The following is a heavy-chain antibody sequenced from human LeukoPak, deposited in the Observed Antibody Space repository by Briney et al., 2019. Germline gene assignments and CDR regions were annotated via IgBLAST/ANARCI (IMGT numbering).Heavy chain of an antibody. CDR3: ARGIESYGDYGY. Sequence: SETLSLTCTVSGGSISGSYWSWIRPPPGKGLEWIAYMYNSGSTNYNPSPKRRVTISIDTSKNQFSLKLSSLTAADTAIYYCARGIESYGDYGYWGQGILVTVSS. D-gene: IGHD4-17*01. CDR2: MYNSGST. V-gene: IGHV4-59*01. J-gene: IGHJ4*02. CDR1: GGSISGSY.